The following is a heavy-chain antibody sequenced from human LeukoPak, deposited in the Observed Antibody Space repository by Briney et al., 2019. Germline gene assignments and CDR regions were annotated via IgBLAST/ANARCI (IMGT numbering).Heavy chain of an antibody. CDR3: ARDVVTAGFDY. CDR1: GGSISSSSYY. Sequence: PSETLSLTCTVSGGSISSSSYYWGWIRQPPGKGLEWIGSIYYSGSTYYNPSLKSRVTISVDTSKNQFSLKLSSVTAADTAVYYCARDVVTAGFDYWGQGTLVTVSS. V-gene: IGHV4-39*07. CDR2: IYYSGST. D-gene: IGHD4-23*01. J-gene: IGHJ4*02.